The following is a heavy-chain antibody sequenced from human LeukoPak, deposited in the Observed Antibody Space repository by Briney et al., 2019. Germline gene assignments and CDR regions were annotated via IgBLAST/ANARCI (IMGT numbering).Heavy chain of an antibody. V-gene: IGHV5-51*01. CDR3: ARPSYYYDSSGYNDAFDI. J-gene: IGHJ3*02. Sequence: GESLQISCQGSGYSFTSYWIGWVRQMPGKGLEWMGIIYPGDSDTRYSPSFQGQVTISADKSISTAYLQWSSLKASDTAMYYCARPSYYYDSSGYNDAFDIWGQGTMVTVSS. CDR2: IYPGDSDT. CDR1: GYSFTSYW. D-gene: IGHD3-22*01.